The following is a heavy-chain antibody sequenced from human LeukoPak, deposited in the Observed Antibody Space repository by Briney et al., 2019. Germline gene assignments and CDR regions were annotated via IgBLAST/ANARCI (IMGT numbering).Heavy chain of an antibody. D-gene: IGHD1-20*01. V-gene: IGHV3-33*01. CDR3: ARENNWNGYFDY. CDR1: GFTFSSYG. Sequence: GRSLRLSCAASGFTFSSYGMHWVRQAPGKGLEWVAVIWYDGSNKYYADSVKGRFTISRDNSKNTLYLQMNSLRAEDTAVYYCARENNWNGYFDYWGQGTLVTVSP. J-gene: IGHJ4*02. CDR2: IWYDGSNK.